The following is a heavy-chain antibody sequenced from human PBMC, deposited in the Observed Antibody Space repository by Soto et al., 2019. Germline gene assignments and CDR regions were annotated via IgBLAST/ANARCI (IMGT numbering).Heavy chain of an antibody. Sequence: QVQLVESGRGLVKPGGSLRLSCAASGFTFSDYYMSWIRQAPGKGLEWVSYISSSGSAIYYADSVQGRFTIARDNAKNSLYLQMNSLRAEDTAVYYCARDLGYYDSSGYFDYWGQGTLVTVSS. CDR3: ARDLGYYDSSGYFDY. V-gene: IGHV3-11*01. J-gene: IGHJ4*02. D-gene: IGHD3-22*01. CDR1: GFTFSDYY. CDR2: ISSSGSAI.